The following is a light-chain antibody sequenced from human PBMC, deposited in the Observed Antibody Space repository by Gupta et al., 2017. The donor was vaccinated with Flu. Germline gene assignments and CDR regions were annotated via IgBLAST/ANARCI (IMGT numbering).Light chain of an antibody. Sequence: TSSDVGRYNYGSWYQQHPGKAPKLMIYDVSERPSGVPDRFSGSKSGNTASLTISGLQAEDEADYYCCSYAGSYTLVFGGGTKLTVL. CDR3: CSYAGSYTLV. CDR2: DVS. V-gene: IGLV2-11*01. CDR1: SSDVGRYNY. J-gene: IGLJ2*01.